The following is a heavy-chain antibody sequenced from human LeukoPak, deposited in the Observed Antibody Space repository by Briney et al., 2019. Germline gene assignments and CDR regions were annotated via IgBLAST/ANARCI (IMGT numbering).Heavy chain of an antibody. J-gene: IGHJ3*02. CDR1: GYTFTSYG. Sequence: ASVKVSCKASGYTFTSYGISWVRQAPGQGLEWMGWISAYNGNTNYAQKLQGRVTMTTDTSTSTAYMELRSLRSDDTAVYYCVRESELELRGAFDIWGQGTMVTVSS. D-gene: IGHD1-7*01. CDR3: VRESELELRGAFDI. V-gene: IGHV1-18*01. CDR2: ISAYNGNT.